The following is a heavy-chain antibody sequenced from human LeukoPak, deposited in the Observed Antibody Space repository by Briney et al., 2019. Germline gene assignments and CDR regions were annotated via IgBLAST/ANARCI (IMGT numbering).Heavy chain of an antibody. CDR3: ARNEPGIAVAAVDAFDI. J-gene: IGHJ3*02. Sequence: GGSLRLSCAASGFTFSSYWMSWVRQAPGKGLEWVANIKQDGSEKYYVDSVKGRFAISRDNAKNSLYLQMNSLRAEDTAVYYCARNEPGIAVAAVDAFDIWGQGTMVTVSS. CDR1: GFTFSSYW. CDR2: IKQDGSEK. V-gene: IGHV3-7*01. D-gene: IGHD6-19*01.